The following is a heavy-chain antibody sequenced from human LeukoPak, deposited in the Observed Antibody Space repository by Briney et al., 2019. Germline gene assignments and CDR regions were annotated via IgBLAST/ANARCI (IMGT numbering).Heavy chain of an antibody. Sequence: ASVKVSCKAFGYTFTSYYMHWVRQAPGQGLEWMGIINPSGGSTSYAQKFQGRVTMTRDTSITTAYMELTSLRSDDTAVYYCARDLFYSVSGTYYNVGRVFNYWGQGTLVTVSS. CDR1: GYTFTSYY. CDR3: ARDLFYSVSGTYYNVGRVFNY. D-gene: IGHD3-10*01. J-gene: IGHJ4*02. CDR2: INPSGGST. V-gene: IGHV1-46*01.